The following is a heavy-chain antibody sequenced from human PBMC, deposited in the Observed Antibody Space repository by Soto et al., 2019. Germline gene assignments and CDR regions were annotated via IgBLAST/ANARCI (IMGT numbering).Heavy chain of an antibody. Sequence: QVQLQESGPGLVKPSETLSLTCTVSGGSISSYYWSWIRQPPGKGLEWIGYIYYSGSTNYNPSLKSRVTISVDTSKNQFSLKLSSVTAADTAVYYCARLRITMVRGVIIIRGFDPWGQGTLVTVSS. CDR3: ARLRITMVRGVIIIRGFDP. V-gene: IGHV4-59*08. CDR1: GGSISSYY. J-gene: IGHJ5*02. D-gene: IGHD3-10*01. CDR2: IYYSGST.